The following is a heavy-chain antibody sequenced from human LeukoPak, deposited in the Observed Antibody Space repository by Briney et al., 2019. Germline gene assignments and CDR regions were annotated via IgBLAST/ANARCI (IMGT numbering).Heavy chain of an antibody. CDR3: ARVMIPKADIVVVPAAILDDAFDI. CDR1: GYTFTSYG. J-gene: IGHJ3*02. Sequence: GASVKVSCKPSGYTFTSYGISWVRQAPGQGLEWMGWISAYNGNTNYAQKLQGRVTMTTDTSTSTAYMELRSLRSDDTAVYYCARVMIPKADIVVVPAAILDDAFDIWGQGTMVTVSS. D-gene: IGHD2-2*02. CDR2: ISAYNGNT. V-gene: IGHV1-18*01.